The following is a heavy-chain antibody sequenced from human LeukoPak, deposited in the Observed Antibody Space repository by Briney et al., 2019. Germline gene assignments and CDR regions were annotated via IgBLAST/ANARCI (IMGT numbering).Heavy chain of an antibody. Sequence: SETLSLTCTVSGGSISSSSYYWGWIRQPPGKGLEWFGSIYYSGSTHYNPSLKSRVTISVDTSKNQFSLNLSSVTAADTAVYYCARHVASGSYPYYFDYWGQGTLVTVSS. CDR2: IYYSGST. D-gene: IGHD1-26*01. J-gene: IGHJ4*02. CDR3: ARHVASGSYPYYFDY. CDR1: GGSISSSSYY. V-gene: IGHV4-39*01.